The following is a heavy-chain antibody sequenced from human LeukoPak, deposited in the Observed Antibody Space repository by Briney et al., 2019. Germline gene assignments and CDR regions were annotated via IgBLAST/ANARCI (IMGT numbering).Heavy chain of an antibody. CDR2: LYSDGNT. Sequence: PGGSLRLSCAASGFTVSNNRLSSVRQAPGMGLEWVSTLYSDGNTYYPDSVKGRFTISRDGSKNTLYLQLNSLRTEDTAIYYCVREREGSNSEHWGQGTLVTVSS. D-gene: IGHD1-26*01. CDR1: GFTVSNNR. V-gene: IGHV3-53*01. J-gene: IGHJ1*01. CDR3: VREREGSNSEH.